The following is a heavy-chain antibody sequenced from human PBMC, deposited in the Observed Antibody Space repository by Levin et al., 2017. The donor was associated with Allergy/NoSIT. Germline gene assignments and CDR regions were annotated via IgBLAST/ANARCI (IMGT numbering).Heavy chain of an antibody. V-gene: IGHV3-30-3*01. D-gene: IGHD3-10*01. CDR1: GFTFSSYA. CDR3: ASPRGVGPKRGYFDY. Sequence: SGGSLRLSCAASGFTFSSYAMHWVRQAPGKGLEWVAVISYDGSNKYYADSVKGRFTISRDNSKNTLYLQMNSLRAEDTAVYYCASPRGVGPKRGYFDYWGQGTLVTVSS. CDR2: ISYDGSNK. J-gene: IGHJ4*02.